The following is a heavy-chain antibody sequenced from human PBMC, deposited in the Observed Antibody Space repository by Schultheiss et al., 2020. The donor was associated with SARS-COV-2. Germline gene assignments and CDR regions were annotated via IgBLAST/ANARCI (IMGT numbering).Heavy chain of an antibody. CDR3: ARLINMARIYPGQFDH. V-gene: IGHV1-18*01. D-gene: IGHD3-10*01. J-gene: IGHJ4*02. CDR1: GYTFTSYG. Sequence: ASVKVSCKASGYTFTSYGISWVRQAPGQGLEWMGWISAYNGNTNYAQKLQGRVTMTRDRSTATAYMELRSLRSDDTAVYYCARLINMARIYPGQFDHWGQGTLVTVSS. CDR2: ISAYNGNT.